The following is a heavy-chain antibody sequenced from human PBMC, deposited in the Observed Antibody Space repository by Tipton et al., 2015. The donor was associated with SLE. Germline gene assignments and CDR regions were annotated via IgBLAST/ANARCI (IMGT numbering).Heavy chain of an antibody. J-gene: IGHJ4*02. CDR2: IYYSGST. Sequence: TLSLTCTVSGGSISSHYWSWIRQPPGKGLEWIGYIYYSGSTNYNPSLKSRVTISVDTSKNQFSLKLSSVTAADTAVYYCGSNYYDSSGPYYFDYWGQGPLVTVSS. CDR3: GSNYYDSSGPYYFDY. V-gene: IGHV4-59*11. CDR1: GGSISSHY. D-gene: IGHD3-22*01.